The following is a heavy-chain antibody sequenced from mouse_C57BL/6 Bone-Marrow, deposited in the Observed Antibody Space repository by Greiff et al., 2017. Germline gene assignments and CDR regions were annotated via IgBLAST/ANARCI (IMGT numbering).Heavy chain of an antibody. CDR1: GYSITSGYY. CDR2: ISYDGSN. V-gene: IGHV3-6*01. CDR3: ARDMGYGSSYGFAY. J-gene: IGHJ3*01. D-gene: IGHD1-1*01. Sequence: DVQLVESGPGLVKPSQSLSLTCSVTGYSITSGYYWNWIRQFPGNKLEWMGYISYDGSNNYNPSLKNRISITRDTSKNQFFLKLNSVTTEDTATYYCARDMGYGSSYGFAYWGQGTLVTVSA.